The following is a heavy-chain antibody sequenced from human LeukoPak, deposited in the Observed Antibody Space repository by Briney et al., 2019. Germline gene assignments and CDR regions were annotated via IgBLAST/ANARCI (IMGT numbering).Heavy chain of an antibody. CDR3: ARQGAPLIVVVIEWFDP. Sequence: SETLSLTCTVSGGSISTSSYYWGWMRQPPGKGLEWIGSIYYIGSTYYNPSLKSRVTISLDTSKNQFSLKLSSVTAADTAVYYCARQGAPLIVVVIEWFDPWGQGTLVTVSS. J-gene: IGHJ5*02. V-gene: IGHV4-39*01. D-gene: IGHD3-22*01. CDR1: GGSISTSSYY. CDR2: IYYIGST.